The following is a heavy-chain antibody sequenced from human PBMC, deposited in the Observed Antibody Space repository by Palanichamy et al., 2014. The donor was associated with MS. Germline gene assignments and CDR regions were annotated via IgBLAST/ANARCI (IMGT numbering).Heavy chain of an antibody. J-gene: IGHJ3*02. CDR2: VLRWEQ. CDR3: ARCRTAFDALDI. CDR1: GGSISTYY. D-gene: IGHD2-21*02. Sequence: QVQLQESGPGLVKPSETLSLTCTVSGGSISTYYWSWDPVAPREGTGVDWVCVLRWEQQLQPSLGSRVTISVDSSKNQFSLRLTSVTAADTAVYYCARCRTAFDALDIWGQGTMVQVSS. V-gene: IGHV4-59*08.